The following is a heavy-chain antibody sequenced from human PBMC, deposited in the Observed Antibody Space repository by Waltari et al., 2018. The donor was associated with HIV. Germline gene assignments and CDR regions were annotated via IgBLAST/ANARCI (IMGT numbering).Heavy chain of an antibody. CDR3: ATRGYYGSGSWVD. CDR2: FDPEDGET. J-gene: IGHJ4*02. D-gene: IGHD3-10*01. Sequence: QVQLVQSGAEVKKPGASVKVSCKVSGYTLTEFSMPWVRQAPGKGLEWMGGFDPEDGETIYAQKFQGRVTMTEDTSTDTAFMELSSLRSEDTAVYFCATRGYYGSGSWVDWGQGTLVTVSS. V-gene: IGHV1-24*01. CDR1: GYTLTEFS.